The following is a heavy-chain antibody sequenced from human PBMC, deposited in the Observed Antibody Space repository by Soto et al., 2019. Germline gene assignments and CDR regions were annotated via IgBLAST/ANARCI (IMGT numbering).Heavy chain of an antibody. CDR3: AREPHSIAAVKFAMTRAFDI. CDR1: GYTFTSYG. V-gene: IGHV1-18*01. CDR2: ISAYNGNT. D-gene: IGHD6-13*01. Sequence: QVQLVQSGAEVKKPGASVKVSCKASGYTFTSYGISWVRQAPGQGLEWMGWISAYNGNTNYAQKLQGRVTMTTDTSTSTAYMELRSLRSDDTAVYYCAREPHSIAAVKFAMTRAFDIWGQGTMVTVSS. J-gene: IGHJ3*02.